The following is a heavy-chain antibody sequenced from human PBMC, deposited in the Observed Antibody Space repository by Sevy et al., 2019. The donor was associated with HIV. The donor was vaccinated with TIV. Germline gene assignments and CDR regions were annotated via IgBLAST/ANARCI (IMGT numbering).Heavy chain of an antibody. Sequence: GGSLRLSCAASGFTFSSYAMHWVRQAPGKGLEWVAVISYDGSNKYYADSVKGRFTISRDNSKNTLYLQMNSLRAEDTAVYYCASTGYSYADNWGQGTLVTVSS. J-gene: IGHJ4*02. V-gene: IGHV3-30-3*01. CDR2: ISYDGSNK. CDR3: ASTGYSYADN. CDR1: GFTFSSYA. D-gene: IGHD5-18*01.